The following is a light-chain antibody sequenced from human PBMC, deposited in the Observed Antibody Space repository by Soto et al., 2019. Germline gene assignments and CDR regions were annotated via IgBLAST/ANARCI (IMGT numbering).Light chain of an antibody. J-gene: IGKJ1*01. CDR1: QSISNS. CDR3: QQSFSTPT. CDR2: AAS. Sequence: DIQMTQSPSSLSASVGDRVTITCRASQSISNSLNWYQQKPGKAPKLLIYAASSLQSGVPSKFSGSGSGTDFTLTISSLQPEDFATYYCQQSFSTPTFGQGTRVEIK. V-gene: IGKV1-39*01.